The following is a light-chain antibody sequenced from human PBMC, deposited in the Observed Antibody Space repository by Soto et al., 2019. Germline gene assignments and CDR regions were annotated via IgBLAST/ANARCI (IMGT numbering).Light chain of an antibody. CDR2: GAS. CDR1: QSISDT. J-gene: IGKJ2*01. CDR3: QQFSNWPYT. V-gene: IGKV3-15*01. Sequence: ETVMTQSPATLSVSPGGRATLSCRASQSISDTLAWYQQKPGQAPRLLIHGASTRATGFPARFSGSGSRTEFTLTISSLQSEDFAVYSCQQFSNWPYTFGQGTKVDIK.